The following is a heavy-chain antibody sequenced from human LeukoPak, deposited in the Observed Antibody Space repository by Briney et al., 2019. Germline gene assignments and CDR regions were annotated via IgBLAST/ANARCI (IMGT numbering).Heavy chain of an antibody. V-gene: IGHV3-9*01. D-gene: IGHD4-17*01. J-gene: IGHJ6*02. Sequence: GGSLRLSCAASGFTFDDYAMHWVRQAPGKGLEWVSGISWNSGSIGYADSVKGRFTISRDNAKNSLYLQMNSLRAEDTALYYCAKGKGDYATHYYYYGMDVWGQGTTVTVSS. CDR2: ISWNSGSI. CDR3: AKGKGDYATHYYYYGMDV. CDR1: GFTFDDYA.